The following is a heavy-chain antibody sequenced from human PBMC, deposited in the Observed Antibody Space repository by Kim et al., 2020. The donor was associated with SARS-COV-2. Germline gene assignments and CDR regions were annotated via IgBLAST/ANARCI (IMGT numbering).Heavy chain of an antibody. D-gene: IGHD2-15*01. J-gene: IGHJ6*02. Sequence: SETLSLTCAVYGGSFSGYYWSWIRQPPGKGLEWIGEINHSGSTNYNPSLKSRVTISVDTSKNQFSLKLSSVTAADTAVYYCAREAPLGYCSGGSCYSQYYYYGMDVWGQGTTVTVSS. V-gene: IGHV4-34*01. CDR1: GGSFSGYY. CDR2: INHSGST. CDR3: AREAPLGYCSGGSCYSQYYYYGMDV.